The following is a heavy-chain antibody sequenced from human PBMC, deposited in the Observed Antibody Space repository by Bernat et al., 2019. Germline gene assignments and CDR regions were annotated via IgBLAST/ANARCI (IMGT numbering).Heavy chain of an antibody. CDR1: GYTFTSYD. J-gene: IGHJ4*02. CDR3: ARSPPNWGVDY. D-gene: IGHD7-27*01. CDR2: MSPNSGNT. V-gene: IGHV1-8*01. Sequence: QVQLVQPGAEVKKPGASVKVSCKASGYTFTSYDFNWVRQATGRGLEWMGWMSPNSGNTGYAQKFQGRVTMTGDTSTSTVYMELSSLESEDTAVYYCARSPPNWGVDYWGQGTLVTVSS.